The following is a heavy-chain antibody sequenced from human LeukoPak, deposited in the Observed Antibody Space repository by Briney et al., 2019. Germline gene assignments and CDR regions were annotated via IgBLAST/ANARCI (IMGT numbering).Heavy chain of an antibody. CDR3: AKGLEAFDI. J-gene: IGHJ3*02. V-gene: IGHV3-9*01. CDR1: GFTFDDYA. CDR2: ISWNSGSI. Sequence: PGGSLRLSCAASGFTFDDYAMHWVRQAPGKGLEWVSGISWNSGSIGYADSVKGRFTISRDNAKNSLYLQMNSLRAEDTALYYCAKGLEAFDIWGQGTMVTVSS.